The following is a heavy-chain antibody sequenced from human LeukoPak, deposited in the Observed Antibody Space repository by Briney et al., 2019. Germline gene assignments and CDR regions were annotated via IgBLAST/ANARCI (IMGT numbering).Heavy chain of an antibody. Sequence: ASVKVSCKASGYTFTSYGISWVRQAPGQGLEWMGWISAYNGNTNYAQKLQGRVTMTTDTSTSTAYMELRSLRSDDTAVYYCAREAPYYYCSGSYSVFRYYYGMDVWGQGTTVTVSS. CDR3: AREAPYYYCSGSYSVFRYYYGMDV. D-gene: IGHD3-10*01. J-gene: IGHJ6*02. CDR1: GYTFTSYG. V-gene: IGHV1-18*01. CDR2: ISAYNGNT.